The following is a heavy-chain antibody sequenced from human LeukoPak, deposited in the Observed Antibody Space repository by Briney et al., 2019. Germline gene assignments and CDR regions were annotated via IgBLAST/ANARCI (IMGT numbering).Heavy chain of an antibody. Sequence: GRSLRLSCVASGFSFSNYGMHWGRQAPGKGLEWVSAIGASDGSTYHADSVKGRFTISRDNSRNTLYLQMNSLRAEDTAVYYCAKIASENGYKPVDKWGQGTLVTVSS. D-gene: IGHD5-18*01. J-gene: IGHJ4*02. CDR3: AKIASENGYKPVDK. V-gene: IGHV3-23*01. CDR1: GFSFSNYG. CDR2: IGASDGST.